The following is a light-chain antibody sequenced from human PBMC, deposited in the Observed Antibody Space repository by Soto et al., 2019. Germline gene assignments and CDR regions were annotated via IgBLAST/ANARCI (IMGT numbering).Light chain of an antibody. CDR2: AAS. CDR1: QSISSY. V-gene: IGKV1-39*01. J-gene: IGKJ1*01. Sequence: DIQMTQSPSSLSASVADRVTITCRASQSISSYLNWYQQKPGKAPKLLIYAASSLQSGVPSRFSGSRSGTDFTLTISSRQPEDFATYYCQQSYSTPRTFGQGTKVEIK. CDR3: QQSYSTPRT.